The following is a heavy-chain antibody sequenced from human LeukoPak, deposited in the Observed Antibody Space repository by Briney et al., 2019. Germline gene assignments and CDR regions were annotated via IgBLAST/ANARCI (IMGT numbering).Heavy chain of an antibody. CDR3: AKLDRQQLVYFDY. CDR1: GFTFSSYA. J-gene: IGHJ4*02. V-gene: IGHV3-23*01. CDR2: ISGSGGST. D-gene: IGHD6-13*01. Sequence: GGSLRLSCAASGFTFSSYAMSWVRQAPGKGLEWVSAISGSGGSTYYADSVKGRFTISRDNSKNTLYLQMNSLRAEDTAVYSCAKLDRQQLVYFDYWGQGTLVTVSS.